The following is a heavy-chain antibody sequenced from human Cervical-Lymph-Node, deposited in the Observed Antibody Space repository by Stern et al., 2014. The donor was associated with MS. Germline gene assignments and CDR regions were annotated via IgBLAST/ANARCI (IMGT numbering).Heavy chain of an antibody. V-gene: IGHV3-33*01. Sequence: VQLVESGGGVVQPGGSLRLSCAASGFTFSSYGMHWVRQAPGKGLEWVAVIWYDGSNKYYADSVKGRFTISRDNSKNTLYLQMNSLRAEDTAVYYCARDSSTSVGAFDIWGQGTMVTVSS. CDR2: IWYDGSNK. CDR3: ARDSSTSVGAFDI. J-gene: IGHJ3*02. CDR1: GFTFSSYG.